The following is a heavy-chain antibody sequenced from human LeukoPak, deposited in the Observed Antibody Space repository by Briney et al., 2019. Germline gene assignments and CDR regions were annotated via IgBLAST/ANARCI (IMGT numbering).Heavy chain of an antibody. V-gene: IGHV4-4*02. J-gene: IGHJ5*02. CDR3: ASESFDP. CDR2: IYPGGST. Sequence: SETLSLTCAVSGGSISSSNWWSWVRQATGKGLEWIGEIYPGGSTNYNPSLKSRVTISIDKSNNQFSLMLTSVTATDTAVYYCASESFDPWGQGTLVTVSS. CDR1: GGSISSSNW.